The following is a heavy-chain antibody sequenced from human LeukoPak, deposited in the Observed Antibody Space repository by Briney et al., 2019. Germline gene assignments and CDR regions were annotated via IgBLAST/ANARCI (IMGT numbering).Heavy chain of an antibody. Sequence: GGSLRLSCAASGFTFSSYEMNWVRQAPGKGLEGVSYISRSGSTIYYADSVKGRFTISRDNAKNSLYLQMNSLRAEDTAVYYCARTPYDHYYYYGMDVWGQGTTVTVSS. D-gene: IGHD5-12*01. V-gene: IGHV3-48*03. CDR2: ISRSGSTI. CDR3: ARTPYDHYYYYGMDV. CDR1: GFTFSSYE. J-gene: IGHJ6*02.